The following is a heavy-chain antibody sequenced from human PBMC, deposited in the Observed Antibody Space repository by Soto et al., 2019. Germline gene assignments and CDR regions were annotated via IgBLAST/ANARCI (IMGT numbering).Heavy chain of an antibody. CDR2: ISYDATNK. CDR1: GFTFRSLA. J-gene: IGHJ4*02. V-gene: IGHV3-30-3*01. D-gene: IGHD2-21*02. CDR3: ERAFCGGDCYTTTDY. Sequence: GGSLRLSCEVSGFTFRSLAVRWVRQAPGKGLEWVAIISYDATNKYDAYSVKGRFTISRDNSKNTLFLQLNSLRPEDTAIYYFERAFCGGDCYTTTDYWGQGTLVTVSS.